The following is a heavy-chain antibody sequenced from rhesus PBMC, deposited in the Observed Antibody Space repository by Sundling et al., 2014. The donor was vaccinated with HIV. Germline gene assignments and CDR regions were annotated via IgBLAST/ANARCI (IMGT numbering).Heavy chain of an antibody. CDR2: IIPLVGIT. V-gene: IGHV1-198*02. D-gene: IGHD3-3*01. Sequence: QVQLVQSGAEVKKPGASVKVSCKASGFTFGSYPINWVRQAPGQGLEWMGVIIPLVGITNYAEKFQGRVTITADTSTSTAYMELSSLRSEDTAVYYCARENNLWTGFPQLFDVWGPESWSPSPQ. J-gene: IGHJ5-1*01. CDR1: GFTFGSYP. CDR3: ARENNLWTGFPQLFDV.